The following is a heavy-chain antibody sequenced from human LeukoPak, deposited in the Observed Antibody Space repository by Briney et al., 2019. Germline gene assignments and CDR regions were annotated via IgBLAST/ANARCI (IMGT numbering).Heavy chain of an antibody. CDR1: GGSISSSSYY. Sequence: PSETLSLTCTVSGGSISSSSYYWGWIRQPPGKGLEWIGSIYYSGSTYHNPSLKSRVTISVDTSKNQFSLKLSSVTAADTAVYYCARHGVLSISSSFDYWGQGTLVTVSS. D-gene: IGHD2/OR15-2a*01. CDR2: IYYSGST. CDR3: ARHGVLSISSSFDY. V-gene: IGHV4-39*01. J-gene: IGHJ4*02.